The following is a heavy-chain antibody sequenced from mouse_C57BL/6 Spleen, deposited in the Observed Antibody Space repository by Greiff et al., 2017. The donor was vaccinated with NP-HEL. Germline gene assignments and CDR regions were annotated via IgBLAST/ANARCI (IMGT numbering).Heavy chain of an antibody. CDR1: GYTFTSYW. Sequence: QVQLQQPGAELVKPGASVKLSCKASGYTFTSYWMHWVKQRPGQGLEWIGMIHPNSGSTNYNEKFKSKATLTVDKSSSTAYMQLSSLTSEDSAVYYYARDYDSSYDAMDYWGQGTSVTVSS. V-gene: IGHV1-64*01. D-gene: IGHD1-1*01. J-gene: IGHJ4*01. CDR3: ARDYDSSYDAMDY. CDR2: IHPNSGST.